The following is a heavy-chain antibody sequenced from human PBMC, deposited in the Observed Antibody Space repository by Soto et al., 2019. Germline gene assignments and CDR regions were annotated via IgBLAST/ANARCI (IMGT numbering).Heavy chain of an antibody. J-gene: IGHJ6*02. CDR2: INPNSGGT. V-gene: IGHV1-2*02. D-gene: IGHD6-19*01. CDR1: GYTFTGYY. Sequence: ASVKVSCKASGYTFTGYYMHWVRQAPGQGLEWMGWINPNSGGTNYAQKFQGRVTMTRDTSISTAYMELSRLRSDDTAVYYCASAIAVAGTALPGDYYYYYGMDVWGQGXTVTVYS. CDR3: ASAIAVAGTALPGDYYYYYGMDV.